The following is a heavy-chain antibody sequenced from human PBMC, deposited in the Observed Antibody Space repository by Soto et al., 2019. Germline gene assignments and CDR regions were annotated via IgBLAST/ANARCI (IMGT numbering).Heavy chain of an antibody. CDR1: GYTLTDYF. CDR3: ARGYCSGGSCPRGNWFDP. D-gene: IGHD2-15*01. V-gene: IGHV1-2*02. CDR2: INPKSGGT. Sequence: GASVKVSCKASGYTLTDYFIHWVRQAPGQGLEWMGWINPKSGGTNYAPNFQGRVTMTRDTSTSTVYMELSSLRSEDTAVYYCARGYCSGGSCPRGNWFDPWGQGTLFTVSS. J-gene: IGHJ5*02.